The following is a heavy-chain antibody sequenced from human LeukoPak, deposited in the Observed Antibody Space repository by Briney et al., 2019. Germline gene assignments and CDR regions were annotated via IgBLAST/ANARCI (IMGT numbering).Heavy chain of an antibody. J-gene: IGHJ4*02. D-gene: IGHD2-21*01. CDR1: GFTVSNDY. Sequence: PGGSLRLSCAASGFTVSNDYMSWVRQAPGKGLEWVSVTYSGGRTYYADSVKGRSTISRDSSKNTLYLQMNSLRAEDTAVYYCASVLRGESHWVPEGFFDYWGQGNLVTVSS. V-gene: IGHV3-53*01. CDR3: ASVLRGESHWVPEGFFDY. CDR2: TYSGGRT.